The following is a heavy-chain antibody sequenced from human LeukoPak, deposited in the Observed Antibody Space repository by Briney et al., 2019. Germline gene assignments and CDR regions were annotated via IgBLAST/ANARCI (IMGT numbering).Heavy chain of an antibody. CDR3: ERWQGY. CDR1: GFTFSSSA. D-gene: IGHD5-12*01. CDR2: ISYDGSNK. J-gene: IGHJ4*02. Sequence: PGGSLRLSCAASGFTFSSSAMHWVRQAPGKGLEWVAVISYDGSNKYYTDSVKGRFTISRDNSKNTLYLQMNSLRAEDTAVYYCERWQGYWGQGTLVTVSS. V-gene: IGHV3-30-3*01.